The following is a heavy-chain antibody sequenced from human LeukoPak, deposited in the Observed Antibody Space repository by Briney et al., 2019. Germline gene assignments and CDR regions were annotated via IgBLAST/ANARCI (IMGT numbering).Heavy chain of an antibody. V-gene: IGHV4-59*08. CDR1: GGSISSYY. CDR3: ARLPLRSHFDY. Sequence: SETLSLTCTVSGGSISSYYWSWIGQPPGKGLEWIGYIYYSGTTNYNPSLKSRVTISVDTSKNQFSLKLNSVTAADTAVYYCARLPLRSHFDYWGQGTLVTVSS. CDR2: IYYSGTT. J-gene: IGHJ4*02.